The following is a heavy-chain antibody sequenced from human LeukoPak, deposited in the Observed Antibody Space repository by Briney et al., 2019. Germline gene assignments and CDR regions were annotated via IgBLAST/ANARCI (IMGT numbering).Heavy chain of an antibody. J-gene: IGHJ4*02. D-gene: IGHD3-10*01. CDR2: ITGSGGST. Sequence: PGGSLRLSCAPSGFTFDNFAMTWVRQAPGKGLEWVSEITGSGGSTYYADSVKGRFTISRDNSKNTLYLQMNSLRAEDTAIYYCARGLFDFEYWGQGTLVTVSS. CDR3: ARGLFDFEY. CDR1: GFTFDNFA. V-gene: IGHV3-23*01.